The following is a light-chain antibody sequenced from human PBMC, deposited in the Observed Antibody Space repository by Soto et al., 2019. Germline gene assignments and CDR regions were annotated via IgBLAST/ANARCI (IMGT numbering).Light chain of an antibody. CDR1: QSVSSSS. CDR2: GAS. Sequence: PGDRATLSCRASQSVSSSSLAWYQQKPGQAPRLLIYGASSRATGIPDRFSGSGSGTDFTLTISRLEPEDFAVYFCQQYGGSPSTFGQGTKLEIK. J-gene: IGKJ2*02. CDR3: QQYGGSPST. V-gene: IGKV3-20*01.